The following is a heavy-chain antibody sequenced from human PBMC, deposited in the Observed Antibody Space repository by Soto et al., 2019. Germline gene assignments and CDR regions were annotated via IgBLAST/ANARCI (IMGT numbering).Heavy chain of an antibody. D-gene: IGHD4-17*01. Sequence: PGGSLRLSCAASGFTFSSYSMNWVRQAXGKGLEWVSSISSSSRYIYYADSVKGRFTISKDNAKNSLYLQMNSLRAEDTAVYYCARDLTTMTTAYFQHWGQGTLVTVSS. J-gene: IGHJ1*01. V-gene: IGHV3-21*01. CDR1: GFTFSSYS. CDR2: ISSSSRYI. CDR3: ARDLTTMTTAYFQH.